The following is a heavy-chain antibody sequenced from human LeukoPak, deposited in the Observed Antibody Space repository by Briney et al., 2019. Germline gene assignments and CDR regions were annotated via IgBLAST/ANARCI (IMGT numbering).Heavy chain of an antibody. CDR2: IYYSGST. Sequence: PSGTLSLTLTGTGGSIIRYYWSWIGQPPGKGPESLGYIYYSGSTNYNPSLKSRVTISVDTSKNQFSLKLSSVTAADTAVYYCARDLAHYYGSGRAFDIWGQGTMVTVSS. CDR3: ARDLAHYYGSGRAFDI. D-gene: IGHD3-10*01. J-gene: IGHJ3*02. CDR1: GGSIIRYY. V-gene: IGHV4-59*01.